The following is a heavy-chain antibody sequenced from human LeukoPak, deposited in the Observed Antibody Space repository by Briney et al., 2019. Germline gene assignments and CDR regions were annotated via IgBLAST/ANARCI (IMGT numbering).Heavy chain of an antibody. CDR3: ARVIATYYCDSSGDTPTYYYGIDV. J-gene: IGHJ6*02. V-gene: IGHV1-18*01. Sequence: ASVKVSCKASGYTFTSYGISWVRQAPGQGLEWMGWISAYNGNTNYAQKLQGRVTMTTDTSTSTAYMELRSLRSDDTAVYYCARVIATYYCDSSGDTPTYYYGIDVWGQGTTVTVSS. D-gene: IGHD3-22*01. CDR1: GYTFTSYG. CDR2: ISAYNGNT.